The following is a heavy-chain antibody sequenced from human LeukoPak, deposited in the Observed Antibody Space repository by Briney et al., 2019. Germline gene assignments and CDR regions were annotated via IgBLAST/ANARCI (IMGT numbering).Heavy chain of an antibody. V-gene: IGHV3-23*01. Sequence: SGGSLRLSCAASGFTFSSYAMNWVRQAPGKGLEWVSGISASGGSTYNADPVKGRFTISRDNSKNTLSLQMNSLRDEDTAVYYCDRSGSGSHFLEYWGQGTLVTVSS. CDR1: GFTFSSYA. CDR2: ISASGGST. D-gene: IGHD3-10*01. CDR3: DRSGSGSHFLEY. J-gene: IGHJ4*02.